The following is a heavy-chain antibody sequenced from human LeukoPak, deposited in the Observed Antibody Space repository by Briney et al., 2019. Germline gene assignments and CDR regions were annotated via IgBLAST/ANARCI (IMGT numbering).Heavy chain of an antibody. V-gene: IGHV4-34*01. CDR3: ARDLHSGITGTGVYYMDV. J-gene: IGHJ6*03. D-gene: IGHD1-20*01. CDR2: IYHSGST. Sequence: SETLSLTCAVYGGSFSGYYWSWIRQPPGKGLEWIGSIYHSGSTYYNPSLKSRVTISVDTSKNQFSPKLSSVTAADTAVYYCARDLHSGITGTGVYYMDVWGKGTTVTVSS. CDR1: GGSFSGYY.